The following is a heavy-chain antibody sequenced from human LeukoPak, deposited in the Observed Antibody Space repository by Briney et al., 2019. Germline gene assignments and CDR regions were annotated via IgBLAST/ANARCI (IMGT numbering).Heavy chain of an antibody. CDR3: AIWFGESKTLDY. CDR1: GFTFSTYS. D-gene: IGHD3-10*01. V-gene: IGHV3-23*01. Sequence: GGSLRLSCAASGFTFSTYSMSWVRQAPGKGLEWVSAISTSGGSTYYADSVKGRFTISRDNSKNTLYLQMNSLRAEDTAVYYCAIWFGESKTLDYWGQGTLDTVSS. J-gene: IGHJ4*02. CDR2: ISTSGGST.